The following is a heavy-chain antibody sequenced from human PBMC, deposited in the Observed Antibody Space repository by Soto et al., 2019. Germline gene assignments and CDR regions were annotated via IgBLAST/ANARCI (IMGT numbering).Heavy chain of an antibody. CDR2: IYYTGST. CDR1: CGSIYNNY. Sequence: SETLSLTCTVSCGSIYNNYWSWIRQPPEKGLEWIGYIYYTGSTSYNPSLKSRVTISADTSKNQFSLWLSSVTAADTAVYYCAIAGLGNSHTFYIWGHGTMVTVSS. CDR3: AIAGLGNSHTFYI. D-gene: IGHD1-26*01. V-gene: IGHV4-59*08. J-gene: IGHJ3*02.